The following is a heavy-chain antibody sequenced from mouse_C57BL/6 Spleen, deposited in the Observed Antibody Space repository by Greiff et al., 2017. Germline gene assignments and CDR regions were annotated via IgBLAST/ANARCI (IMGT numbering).Heavy chain of an antibody. CDR3: AREDPTIVTGFAY. CDR2: INPNNGGT. V-gene: IGHV1-26*01. D-gene: IGHD2-5*01. CDR1: GYTFTDYY. J-gene: IGHJ3*01. Sequence: VQLQQSGPELVKPGASVKISCKASGYTFTDYYMNWVKQSHGKSLEWIGDINPNNGGTSYNQKFKGKATLTVDKSSSTAYMELRSLTSEDSAVYYCAREDPTIVTGFAYWGQGTLVTVSA.